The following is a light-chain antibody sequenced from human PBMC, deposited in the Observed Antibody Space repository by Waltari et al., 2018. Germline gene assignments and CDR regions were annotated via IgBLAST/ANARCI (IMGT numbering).Light chain of an antibody. V-gene: IGLV2-14*01. CDR2: NVD. Sequence: QAALTQPASVSASPGQSITISCTGTSSDVGSFNYVSWHRQYPGKAPQLMISNVDKRPSGVSDRFSGAKSGNPASLTISGLQPEDEADYYCSSYTRSVTWVFGGGTKVTVL. J-gene: IGLJ3*02. CDR3: SSYTRSVTWV. CDR1: SSDVGSFNY.